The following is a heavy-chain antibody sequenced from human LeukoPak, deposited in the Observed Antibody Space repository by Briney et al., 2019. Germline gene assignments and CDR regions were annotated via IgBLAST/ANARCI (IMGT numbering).Heavy chain of an antibody. J-gene: IGHJ5*02. CDR3: ARVVSSRSAVGFGP. Sequence: GGSLRLSCAASGFIFSDYYMSWIRQAPGKGLEWVSYITSDNTVYYADSVKGRFTISRDNPKNSIYRQMNSLRYEDTAFYYCARVVSSRSAVGFGPWGQGTLVTVSS. CDR1: GFIFSDYY. D-gene: IGHD5/OR15-5a*01. CDR2: ITSDNTV. V-gene: IGHV3-11*01.